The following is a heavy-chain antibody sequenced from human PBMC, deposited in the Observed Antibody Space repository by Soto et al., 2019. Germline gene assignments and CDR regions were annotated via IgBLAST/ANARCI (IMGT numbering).Heavy chain of an antibody. CDR2: VYYTGNS. D-gene: IGHD3-3*02. Sequence: QVQLQESGPGLVKPSETLSLTCSVSGGSVSSATSYWSWIRQPPGKGLEWIGYVYYTGNSSYNPSLKSRVTISLKTSKSQYSLRLSPVTAADTAVYDCARAHLARSPLDYYYHGMDVWGQGTTVTVSS. J-gene: IGHJ6*02. CDR1: GGSVSSATSY. CDR3: ARAHLARSPLDYYYHGMDV. V-gene: IGHV4-61*01.